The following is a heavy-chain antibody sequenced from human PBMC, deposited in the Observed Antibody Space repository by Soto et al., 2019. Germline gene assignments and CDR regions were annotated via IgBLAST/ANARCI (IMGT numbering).Heavy chain of an antibody. D-gene: IGHD6-19*01. CDR3: ANYYGGSGWTPGFDY. J-gene: IGHJ4*02. CDR2: ISGSGGST. Sequence: GGSLRLSCAASGFTFSSYAMSWVRQAPGKGLEWVSAISGSGGSTYYADSVKGRFTISRDNSKNTLYLQMNSLRAEDTAVYYCANYYGGSGWTPGFDYWGQGTLVTVSS. V-gene: IGHV3-23*01. CDR1: GFTFSSYA.